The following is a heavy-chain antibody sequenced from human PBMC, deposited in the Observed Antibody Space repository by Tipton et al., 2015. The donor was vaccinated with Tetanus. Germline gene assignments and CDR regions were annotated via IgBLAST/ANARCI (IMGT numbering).Heavy chain of an antibody. D-gene: IGHD6-19*01. CDR2: IYSNGST. J-gene: IGHJ4*02. Sequence: SLRLSCAASGFTVSSNYISWVRQAPGKGLGWVSVIYSNGSTYYADSVKDRFTISRDNSKNTLYLQMISLRVEDTAVYYCARDRDGGWSFDYWGQGTLVTVSS. CDR3: ARDRDGGWSFDY. CDR1: GFTVSSNY. V-gene: IGHV3-66*01.